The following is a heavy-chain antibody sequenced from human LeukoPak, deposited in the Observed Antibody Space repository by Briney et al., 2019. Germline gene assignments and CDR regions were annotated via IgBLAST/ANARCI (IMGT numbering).Heavy chain of an antibody. Sequence: ASVKVSCKASGYTFSDYYMHWVRQAPGQGLEWMGWIHPNSGGTNYAQKFQGRVTMTRDTSISTAHMDLSRLTSDDTAVYYCARDRGRISDYYGSGRSLQYYMDVWGKGTTVTVSS. CDR3: ARDRGRISDYYGSGRSLQYYMDV. CDR1: GYTFSDYY. D-gene: IGHD3-10*01. V-gene: IGHV1-2*02. CDR2: IHPNSGGT. J-gene: IGHJ6*03.